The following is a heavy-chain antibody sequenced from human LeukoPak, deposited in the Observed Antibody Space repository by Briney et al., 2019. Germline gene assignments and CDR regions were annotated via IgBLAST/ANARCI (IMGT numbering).Heavy chain of an antibody. J-gene: IGHJ3*02. V-gene: IGHV3-64*04. Sequence: PGGSLRLSCAASGFTFSSYAMHWVRQAPGKGLEYVSAISGNGGSTYYADSVKGRFTISRHNSKNTLYLQMNSLRAEDTAVYYCARGGGEAFDIWGQGTMVTVSS. CDR3: ARGGGEAFDI. D-gene: IGHD3-10*01. CDR2: ISGNGGST. CDR1: GFTFSSYA.